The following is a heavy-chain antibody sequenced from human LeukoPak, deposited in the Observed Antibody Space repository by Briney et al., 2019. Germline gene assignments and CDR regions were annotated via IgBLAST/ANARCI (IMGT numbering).Heavy chain of an antibody. CDR2: INHSGST. CDR1: GGSFSGYY. J-gene: IGHJ5*02. V-gene: IGHV4-34*01. D-gene: IGHD6-13*01. Sequence: SETLSLTCAVYGGSFSGYYWSWIRQPPGKGLEWIGEINHSGSTYYNPSLKSRVTISVDTSKDQFSLKLSPVTAADTAVYYCARALAAAGRRWFDPWGQGTLVTVSS. CDR3: ARALAAAGRRWFDP.